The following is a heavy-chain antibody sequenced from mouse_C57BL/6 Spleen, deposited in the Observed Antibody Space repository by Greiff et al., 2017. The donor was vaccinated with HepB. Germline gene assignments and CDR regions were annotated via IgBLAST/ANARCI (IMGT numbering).Heavy chain of an antibody. J-gene: IGHJ2*01. V-gene: IGHV5-17*01. CDR2: ISSGSSTI. Sequence: EVKLMESGGGLVKPGGSLKLSCAASGFTFSDYGMHWVRQAPEKGLEWVAYISSGSSTIYYADTVKGRFTISIDNAKNTLFLQMTSLRSEDTAMYYCARQAYFDYWGQGTTLTVSS. CDR3: ARQAYFDY. CDR1: GFTFSDYG.